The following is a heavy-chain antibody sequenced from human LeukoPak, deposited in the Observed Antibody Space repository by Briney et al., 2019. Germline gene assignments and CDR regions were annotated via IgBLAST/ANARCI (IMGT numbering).Heavy chain of an antibody. Sequence: PGRSLTLSCAASGFTFSSYWMHWVRQVPGEGLVWVARINPGGSSITYADSVEGRFTISRDNAKNTLYLQTDSLRAEDTGVYYCARSNQADDYWGQGALVTVSS. CDR1: GFTFSSYW. V-gene: IGHV3-74*01. CDR2: INPGGSSI. CDR3: ARSNQADDY. D-gene: IGHD1-14*01. J-gene: IGHJ4*02.